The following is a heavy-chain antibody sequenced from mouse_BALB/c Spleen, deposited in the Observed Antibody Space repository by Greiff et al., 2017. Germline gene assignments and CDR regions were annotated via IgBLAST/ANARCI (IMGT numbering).Heavy chain of an antibody. CDR3: ARKAYYRYDGNYYAMDY. CDR2: IWAGGST. Sequence: VQLVESGPGLVAPSQSLSITCTVSGFSLTSYGVHWVRQPPGKGLEWLGVIWAGGSTNYNSALISRLSISKDNSKSQVFFKMNSLQANDTAIYYCARKAYYRYDGNYYAMDYWGQGTSVTVSS. J-gene: IGHJ4*01. CDR1: GFSLTSYG. V-gene: IGHV2-9*02. D-gene: IGHD2-14*01.